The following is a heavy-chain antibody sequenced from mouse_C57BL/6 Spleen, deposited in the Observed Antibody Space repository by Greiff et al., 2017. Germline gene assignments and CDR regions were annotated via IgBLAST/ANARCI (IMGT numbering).Heavy chain of an antibody. D-gene: IGHD3-2*02. CDR1: GYTFTSSG. CDR3: AREEDSSGFDY. V-gene: IGHV1-81*01. Sequence: VKVVESGAELARPGASVKLSCKASGYTFTSSGISWVKRGPGRGLEWIGEISPRSGNTYYNEKFKGKATLTADKSSSTAYMELRSLTSEDSAVYFCAREEDSSGFDYWGQGTTLTVSS. CDR2: ISPRSGNT. J-gene: IGHJ2*01.